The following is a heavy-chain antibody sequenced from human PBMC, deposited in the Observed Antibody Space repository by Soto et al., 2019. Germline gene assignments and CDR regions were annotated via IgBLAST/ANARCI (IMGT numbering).Heavy chain of an antibody. Sequence: GGSLRLSCAASGFTVSSNYMSWVRQAPGKGLEWVSVIYSGGSTYYADSVKGRFTISRHNSKNTLYLQMNSLRAEDTAVYYCARVWSLGGARAIQFGYYFDYWGQGTLVTVSS. D-gene: IGHD2-21*01. CDR3: ARVWSLGGARAIQFGYYFDY. CDR2: IYSGGST. V-gene: IGHV3-53*04. J-gene: IGHJ4*02. CDR1: GFTVSSNY.